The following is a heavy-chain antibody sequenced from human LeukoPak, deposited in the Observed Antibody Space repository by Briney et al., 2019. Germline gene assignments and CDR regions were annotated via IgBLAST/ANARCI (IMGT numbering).Heavy chain of an antibody. V-gene: IGHV4-39*01. Sequence: PSETLSLTCTVSGGSISSSSYYWGWIRQPPGKGLEWIGSIYYSGGTSYNPPLKSRVTISVDTSKSHFSLKLSSVTAADTAIYYCARLDKGINAAHFDYWGQGTLVTVSS. CDR2: IYYSGGT. CDR1: GGSISSSSYY. J-gene: IGHJ4*02. D-gene: IGHD3-22*01. CDR3: ARLDKGINAAHFDY.